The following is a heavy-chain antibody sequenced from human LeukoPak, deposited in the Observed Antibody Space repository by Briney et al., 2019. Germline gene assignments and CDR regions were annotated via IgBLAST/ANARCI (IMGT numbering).Heavy chain of an antibody. CDR2: IYSGGST. D-gene: IGHD1-26*01. CDR1: GFTVSSNY. V-gene: IGHV3-53*01. CDR3: ARDISGSYLSPAY. Sequence: GGSLRLSCAASGFTVSSNYMSWVRQAPGKGLEWVSVIYSGGSTYYADSVKGRFTISRDNSKNTLYLQMNSLRAEDTAVYYCARDISGSYLSPAYWGKGTLVTVSS. J-gene: IGHJ4*02.